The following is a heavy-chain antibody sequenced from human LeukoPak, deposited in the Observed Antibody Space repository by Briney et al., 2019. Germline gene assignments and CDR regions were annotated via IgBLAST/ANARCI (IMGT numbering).Heavy chain of an antibody. D-gene: IGHD2-2*01. J-gene: IGHJ6*02. CDR1: GFTFSSYS. V-gene: IGHV3-21*01. Sequence: GGSLRLSCAASGFTFSSYSMNWVRQAPGKGLEWVSSISSSSSYIYYADSVKGRFTISRDNAKNSLYLQMNSLRAEDTAVYYCARMSCSSTSCYGYYYYGMDVWGQGTTVTVSS. CDR3: ARMSCSSTSCYGYYYYGMDV. CDR2: ISSSSSYI.